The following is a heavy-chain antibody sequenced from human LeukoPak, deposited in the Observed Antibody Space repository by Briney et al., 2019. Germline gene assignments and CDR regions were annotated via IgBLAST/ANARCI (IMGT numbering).Heavy chain of an antibody. V-gene: IGHV1-46*02. CDR2: INPTHGTT. J-gene: IGHJ4*02. Sequence: ASLTVSSKSAGHTFNNHFIHWVRQAPGQRREWMGMINPTHGTTTTSHNFQGRVTMTRDKSTSTLYMDLSSLRSEDTATYFCARGADQEFEFWGQGTLVTVSS. CDR1: GHTFNNHF. CDR3: ARGADQEFEF.